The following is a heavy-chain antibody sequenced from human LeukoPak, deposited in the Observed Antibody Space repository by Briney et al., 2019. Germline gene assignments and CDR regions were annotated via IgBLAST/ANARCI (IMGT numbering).Heavy chain of an antibody. J-gene: IGHJ6*02. V-gene: IGHV4-59*01. Sequence: SQTLSLTCTVSGGPISSYYWSWIRQPPGKGLEWIGYIYYSGSTNYNPSLKSRVTISVDTSKNQFSLKLSSVTAADTAVHYCARSPGDLYYYYGMDVWGQGTTVTVSS. CDR1: GGPISSYY. CDR2: IYYSGST. D-gene: IGHD3-10*01. CDR3: ARSPGDLYYYYGMDV.